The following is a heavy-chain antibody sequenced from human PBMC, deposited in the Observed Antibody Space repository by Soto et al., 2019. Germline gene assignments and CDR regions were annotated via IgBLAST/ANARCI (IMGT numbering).Heavy chain of an antibody. CDR3: ARLFGCTFAY. CDR1: GGSISSYY. V-gene: IGHV4-59*08. J-gene: IGHJ4*01. CDR2: IYYSGST. D-gene: IGHD2-8*01. Sequence: PSETLSLTCTVSGGSISSYYWSWIRQPPGKGLEWIGYIYYSGSTNYNPSLKSRVTISVDTSKNQFSLKLSSVTAADTAVYYFARLFGCTFAYWRHVTLVTVSS.